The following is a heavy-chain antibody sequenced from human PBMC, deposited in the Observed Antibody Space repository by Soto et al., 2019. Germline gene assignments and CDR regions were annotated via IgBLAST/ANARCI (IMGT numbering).Heavy chain of an antibody. V-gene: IGHV1-69*08. CDR2: IIPILGIA. CDR1: GGTFSSYT. D-gene: IGHD2-21*01. CDR3: ARDLGDPSDY. J-gene: IGHJ4*02. Sequence: QVQLVQSGAEVKKPGSSVKVSCKASGGTFSSYTISWVRQAPGQGLEWMGRIIPILGIANYAQKFQGRVTIXVDKSTSTAYMELSSLRSEDTAVYYCARDLGDPSDYWGQGTLVTVSS.